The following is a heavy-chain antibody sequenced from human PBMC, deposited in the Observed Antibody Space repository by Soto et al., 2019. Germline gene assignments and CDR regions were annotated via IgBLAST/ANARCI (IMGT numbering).Heavy chain of an antibody. D-gene: IGHD5-18*01. CDR3: ARDRSLVQLFVDY. V-gene: IGHV4-38-2*02. CDR2: ISHSGST. CDR1: GYSISSGYF. J-gene: IGHJ4*02. Sequence: SDTLFLTCAVSGYSISSGYFWGWVRPPPGKGLAWVGSISHSGSTYYNPSLKSRVTISVDTSKNQFSLKLSSVTAAATAVYYCARDRSLVQLFVDYWGQGTLVTVSS.